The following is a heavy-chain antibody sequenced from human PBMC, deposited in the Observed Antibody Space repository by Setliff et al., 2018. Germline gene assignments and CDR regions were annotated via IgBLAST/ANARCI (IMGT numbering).Heavy chain of an antibody. CDR3: ARDSGSGFLDY. CDR1: GYTFTGYY. V-gene: IGHV1-2*02. CDR2: INPNSGGT. J-gene: IGHJ4*02. D-gene: IGHD3-10*01. Sequence: ASVKVSCKASGYTFTGYYMHWVRQAPGQGLEWMGWINPNSGGTNYAQKFQGRVTMTTDTSTSTAYMELRSLRSDDTAVYYCARDSGSGFLDYWGQGTLVTVSS.